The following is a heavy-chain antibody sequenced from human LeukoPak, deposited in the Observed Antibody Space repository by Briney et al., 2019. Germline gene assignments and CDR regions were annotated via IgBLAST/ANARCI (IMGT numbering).Heavy chain of an antibody. CDR2: ISSSSSTI. V-gene: IGHV3-48*01. D-gene: IGHD6-19*01. CDR1: GLTVSSYS. J-gene: IGHJ4*02. CDR3: AKDNRRHYTSGPNPDSLH. Sequence: PGGSLRLSCAASGLTVSSYSMNWVRQAPGKGLEWVSYISSSSSTIYYADSVKGRFTISGDNAKNSLYLQMNSLRVEDTAFYYCAKDNRRHYTSGPNPDSLHWGQGALVTVSS.